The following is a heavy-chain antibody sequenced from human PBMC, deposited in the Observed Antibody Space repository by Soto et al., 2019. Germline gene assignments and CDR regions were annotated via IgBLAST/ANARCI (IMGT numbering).Heavy chain of an antibody. CDR3: AKFGASGSYFQFDC. CDR1: GFPFINFA. D-gene: IGHD3-10*01. J-gene: IGHJ4*01. CDR2: ISGGGTAT. Sequence: GGSLRLSCAASGFPFINFAMSWVRQSPGKGLEWVSAISGGGTATWYADSVRGRFTISRDNSKNTVYLQMNSLRAEDTAVYYCAKFGASGSYFQFDCWGHGTLVTVSS. V-gene: IGHV3-23*01.